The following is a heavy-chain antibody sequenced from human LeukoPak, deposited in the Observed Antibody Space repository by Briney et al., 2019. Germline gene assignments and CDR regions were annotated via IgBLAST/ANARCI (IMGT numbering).Heavy chain of an antibody. CDR1: GGSISSHY. CDR3: ARANGYCSSASCAGVSRRPYYYYYYMDV. Sequence: SETLSLTCTVSGGSISSHYWSWIRQPPGKGLEWIGYIYYSGSTNYNPSLKSRVTISVDTSKNQFSLKLSSVTAADTAVYYCARANGYCSSASCAGVSRRPYYYYYYMDVWGKGTTVTVSS. D-gene: IGHD2-2*01. J-gene: IGHJ6*03. CDR2: IYYSGST. V-gene: IGHV4-59*11.